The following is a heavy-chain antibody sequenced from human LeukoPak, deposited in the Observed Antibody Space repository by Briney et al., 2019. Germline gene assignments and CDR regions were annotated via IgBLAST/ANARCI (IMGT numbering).Heavy chain of an antibody. CDR3: ARGRGIVVVTANPYNWFDP. CDR1: GGSISSGGYS. Sequence: PSQTLSLTCAVSGGSISSGGYSWSWIRQPPGKGLEWIGYIYHSGSTYYNPSLKSRVTISVDRSKNQFSLKLSSVTAADTAVYYCARGRGIVVVTANPYNWFDPWGQGTLVTVSS. CDR2: IYHSGST. D-gene: IGHD2-21*02. J-gene: IGHJ5*02. V-gene: IGHV4-30-2*01.